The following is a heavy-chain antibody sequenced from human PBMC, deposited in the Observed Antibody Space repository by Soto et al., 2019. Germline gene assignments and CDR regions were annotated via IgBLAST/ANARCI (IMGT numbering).Heavy chain of an antibody. CDR1: GFTFSSYD. CDR2: IGTAGDP. V-gene: IGHV3-13*05. J-gene: IGHJ6*03. D-gene: IGHD3-16*01. Sequence: GGSLRLSCAASGFTFSSYDMHWVRQATGKGLEWVSAIGTAGDPYYPGSVKGRFTISRENAKNSLYLQMNRLRAGDAAVYCCARGGGKEGYYYYMDVWGKGTTVTVSS. CDR3: ARGGGKEGYYYYMDV.